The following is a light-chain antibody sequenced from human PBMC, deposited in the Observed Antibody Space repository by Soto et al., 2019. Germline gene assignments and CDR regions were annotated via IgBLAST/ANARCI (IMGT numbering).Light chain of an antibody. V-gene: IGLV2-14*01. Sequence: QSALTQPASVSGSPGQSITSSCTGTSSDVGDYNFVSWYQQHPGKAPKLMISEVSNRPSGVSNRFSGSKSGNTASLTISGLQAEDESDYYCSSYSITSPPVIFGGGTKLTVL. CDR2: EVS. CDR3: SSYSITSPPVI. J-gene: IGLJ2*01. CDR1: SSDVGDYNF.